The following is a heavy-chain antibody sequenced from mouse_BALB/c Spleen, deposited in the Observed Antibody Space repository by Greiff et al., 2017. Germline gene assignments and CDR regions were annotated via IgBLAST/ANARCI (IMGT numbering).Heavy chain of an antibody. CDR1: GYSITSDYA. V-gene: IGHV3-2*02. J-gene: IGHJ2*01. Sequence: EVKLLESGPDLVKPSQSLSLTCTVTGYSITSDYAWNWIRQFPGNKLEWMGYISYSGSTSYNPSLKSRISITRDTSKNQFFLQLNSVTTEDTATYYCARDYRFYFDYWGQGTTLTVSS. CDR3: ARDYRFYFDY. D-gene: IGHD2-14*01. CDR2: ISYSGST.